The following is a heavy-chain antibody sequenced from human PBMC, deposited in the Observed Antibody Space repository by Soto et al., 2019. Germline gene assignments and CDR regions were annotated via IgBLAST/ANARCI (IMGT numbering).Heavy chain of an antibody. CDR1: GGSISSSSYY. Sequence: PSETLSLTCTVSGGSISSSSYYWGWIRQPPGKGLEWIGSIYYSGSTYYNPSLKSRVTISVDTSKNQFSLKLSSVTAADTAVYYCARARVLCSGGSCAYYGMDVWGQGTTVTVSS. D-gene: IGHD2-15*01. CDR3: ARARVLCSGGSCAYYGMDV. CDR2: IYYSGST. J-gene: IGHJ6*02. V-gene: IGHV4-39*01.